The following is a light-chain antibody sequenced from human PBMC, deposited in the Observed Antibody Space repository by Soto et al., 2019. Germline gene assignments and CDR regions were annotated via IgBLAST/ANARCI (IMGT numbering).Light chain of an antibody. Sequence: IQMTQSPSSLSASVGDRVTITCRASQAISRYLAWYQQKPGKAPTLLIYAASTLQSGVPSRSSGSGSGTDCTLTISSLQPEDVATYYCQRYNSAPWTFGQGTKVEIK. J-gene: IGKJ1*01. CDR1: QAISRY. V-gene: IGKV1-27*01. CDR2: AAS. CDR3: QRYNSAPWT.